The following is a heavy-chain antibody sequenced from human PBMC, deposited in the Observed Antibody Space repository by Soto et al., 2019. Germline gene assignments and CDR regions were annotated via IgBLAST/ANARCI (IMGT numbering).Heavy chain of an antibody. V-gene: IGHV4-30-4*01. CDR2: IFYSGTT. CDR3: ARDLWVEPELCCSGMGV. CDR1: GDSISSADYY. D-gene: IGHD1-1*01. Sequence: SETLSLTCTVSGDSISSADYYWSWIRQTPGKGLEWIGHIFYSGTTYYNPSLKSRLTISVDTSKNHFSLRLPSVTAADTVVYYCARDLWVEPELCCSGMGVWGQGPTVTASS. J-gene: IGHJ6*02.